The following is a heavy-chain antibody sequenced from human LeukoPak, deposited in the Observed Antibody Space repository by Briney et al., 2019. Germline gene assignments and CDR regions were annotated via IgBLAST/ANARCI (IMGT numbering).Heavy chain of an antibody. CDR3: ARALDPMVRGVIEEVGY. Sequence: GGSLRLSCAASGFTFSNYAMHWVRQAPGKGLGYVSTITGNGDSTYYAKSVQGRFTISRDNSKNTLFLQMGSLRADDMAVYYCARALDPMVRGVIEEVGYWGQGTLVTVSS. CDR2: ITGNGDST. CDR1: GFTFSNYA. V-gene: IGHV3-64*01. J-gene: IGHJ4*02. D-gene: IGHD3-10*01.